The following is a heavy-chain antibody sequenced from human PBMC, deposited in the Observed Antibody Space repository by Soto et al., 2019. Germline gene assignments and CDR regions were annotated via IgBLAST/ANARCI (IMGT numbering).Heavy chain of an antibody. D-gene: IGHD2-21*01. CDR3: ARGLARFDP. J-gene: IGHJ5*02. CDR2: IWYDGSNK. V-gene: IGHV3-33*01. Sequence: QVQLVESGGGVVQPGRSLRLSCAASGFTFSSYGMHWVRQAPGKGLEWVAVIWYDGSNKYYADSVKGRFTISRDNSKNTLYLQMTSLRAEDTAVYYCARGLARFDPWGQGTLVTVSS. CDR1: GFTFSSYG.